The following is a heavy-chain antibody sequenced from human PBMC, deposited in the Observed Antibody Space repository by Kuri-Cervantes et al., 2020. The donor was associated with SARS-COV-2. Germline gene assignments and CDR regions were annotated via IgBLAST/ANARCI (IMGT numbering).Heavy chain of an antibody. V-gene: IGHV4-59*01. Sequence: SQTLSLTCAVYGGSFSGYYWSWIRQPPGKGLEWIGYLYYSGSTNYSPSLKSRITISLDTSKNQFSLKLSSVTAADTAVYYCATGSYYVAYDYWGRGTLVTVSS. CDR1: GGSFSGYY. J-gene: IGHJ4*02. CDR3: ATGSYYVAYDY. D-gene: IGHD1-26*01. CDR2: LYYSGST.